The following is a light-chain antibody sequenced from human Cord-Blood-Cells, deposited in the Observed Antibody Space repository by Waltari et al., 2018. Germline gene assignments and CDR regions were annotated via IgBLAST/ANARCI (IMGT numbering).Light chain of an antibody. Sequence: QSALTQPASVSGSPGQSITISCTGTSSDVGGYNYVSWYQQHPGKAPKLMIYDVSKRPSGVSNRFSGSTSGNTASVTISGLQAEDEADYYCSSYTSSSTWVFGGGTKLTVL. J-gene: IGLJ3*02. CDR2: DVS. CDR3: SSYTSSSTWV. CDR1: SSDVGGYNY. V-gene: IGLV2-14*01.